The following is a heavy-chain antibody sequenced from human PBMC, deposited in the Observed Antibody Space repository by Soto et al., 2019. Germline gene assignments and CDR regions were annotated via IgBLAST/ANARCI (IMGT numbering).Heavy chain of an antibody. CDR1: GGTFSSYA. Sequence: SVKVSCKASGGTFSSYAISWVRQAPGQGLEWMGGIIPIFGTANYAQKFQGRVTITADESTSTAYMELSGLRSEDTAVYYCASYVWGSYRPRYFDYWGQGTLVTVSS. CDR3: ASYVWGSYRPRYFDY. CDR2: IIPIFGTA. V-gene: IGHV1-69*13. D-gene: IGHD3-16*02. J-gene: IGHJ4*02.